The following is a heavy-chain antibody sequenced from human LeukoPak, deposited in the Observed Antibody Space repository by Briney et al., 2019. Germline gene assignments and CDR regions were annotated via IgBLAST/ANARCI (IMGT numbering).Heavy chain of an antibody. CDR3: ARGGIPDY. D-gene: IGHD2-21*01. J-gene: IGHJ4*02. CDR2: FYTSGTP. V-gene: IGHV4-61*02. CDR1: GGSISRGSYH. Sequence: SGTLSLTCTVSGGSISRGSYHWGWIRQPAGKGLEWIGRFYTSGTPIYNPSLKSRVTILVDTSRNQFSLKLTSVTAADTAVYYCARGGIPDYWGQGILVTVSS.